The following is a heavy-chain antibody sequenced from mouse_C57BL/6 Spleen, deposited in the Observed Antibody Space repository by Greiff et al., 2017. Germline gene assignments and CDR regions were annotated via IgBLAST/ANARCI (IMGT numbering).Heavy chain of an antibody. D-gene: IGHD2-5*01. J-gene: IGHJ1*03. Sequence: DVQLVESGGGLVQPKGSLKLSCAASGFSFNTYAMNWVRQAPGKGLEWVARIRSKSNNYATYYADSVKDRFTISRDDSESMLYLQMNNLKTEDTAMYYCVRRSNLSYWYFDVWGTGTTVTVSS. CDR1: GFSFNTYA. CDR2: IRSKSNNYAT. V-gene: IGHV10-1*01. CDR3: VRRSNLSYWYFDV.